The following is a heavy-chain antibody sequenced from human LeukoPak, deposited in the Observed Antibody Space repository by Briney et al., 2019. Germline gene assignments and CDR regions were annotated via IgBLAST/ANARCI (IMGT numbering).Heavy chain of an antibody. Sequence: PSETLSLTCAVPGYSISSGYYWGWIRPPPGKGLEWIGSIYHSGSTYYNPTLKGRVTISVDTSKNQFSLKLSSVTAADTAVYYCARHSRLQPTLGGYFDYWGQGTLVTVSS. CDR3: ARHSRLQPTLGGYFDY. D-gene: IGHD3-16*01. V-gene: IGHV4-38-2*01. CDR2: IYHSGST. CDR1: GYSISSGYY. J-gene: IGHJ4*02.